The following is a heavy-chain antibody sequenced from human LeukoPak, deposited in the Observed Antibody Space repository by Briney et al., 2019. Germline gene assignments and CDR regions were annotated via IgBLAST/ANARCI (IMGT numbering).Heavy chain of an antibody. CDR1: GFTFSSYG. V-gene: IGHV3-30*02. CDR2: IRYDGSNK. D-gene: IGHD5-18*01. CDR3: AKEGDTAMVKGFDP. Sequence: GGSLRLSCAASGFTFSSYGMHWVRQAPGKGLEWVAFIRYDGSNKYYADSVKGRFTISRDNSKNTLYLQMNSLRAEDTAVYYCAKEGDTAMVKGFDPWGQGTLVTVSS. J-gene: IGHJ5*02.